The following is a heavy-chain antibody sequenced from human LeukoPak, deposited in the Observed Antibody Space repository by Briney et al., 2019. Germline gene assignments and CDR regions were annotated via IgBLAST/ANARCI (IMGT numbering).Heavy chain of an antibody. CDR1: GFTVSSNY. J-gene: IGHJ4*02. CDR2: ISSSGSTT. Sequence: GGSLRLSCAASGFTVSSNYMSWVRQAPGKGLEWVSYISSSGSTTNYADSVKGRFTIYRDNAKNSVSLQMNSLRAEDTAVYYCARVGRGFTYGYGTNWGQGTLVTVSS. D-gene: IGHD5-18*01. V-gene: IGHV3-11*01. CDR3: ARVGRGFTYGYGTN.